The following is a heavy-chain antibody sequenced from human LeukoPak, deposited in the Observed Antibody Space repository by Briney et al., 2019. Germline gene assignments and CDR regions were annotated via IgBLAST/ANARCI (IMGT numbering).Heavy chain of an antibody. CDR3: AKNYDFWSGYFDY. CDR1: GFTFSSYG. V-gene: IGHV3-30*02. D-gene: IGHD3-3*01. CDR2: IRYDGSNK. Sequence: GGSPRLSCAASGFTFSSYGMHWVRQAPGKGLEWVAFIRYDGSNKYYADSVKGRFTISRDNSKNTLYLQMNSLRAEDTAVYYCAKNYDFWSGYFDYWGQGTLVTVSS. J-gene: IGHJ4*02.